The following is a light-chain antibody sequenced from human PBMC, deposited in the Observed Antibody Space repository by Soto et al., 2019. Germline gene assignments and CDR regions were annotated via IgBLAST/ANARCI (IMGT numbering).Light chain of an antibody. CDR1: SSDVGGYNY. V-gene: IGLV2-8*01. J-gene: IGLJ1*01. CDR2: EVN. CDR3: TSYAGSTHV. Sequence: QSVLTQPPSASGSPGQSVAISCTGTSSDVGGYNYVSWYQQHPGKAPKLMIYEVNKRPSGVPDRFSGSKSGNTASLTFSGHQEEEEDDYYCTSYAGSTHVFGTGTKLTVL.